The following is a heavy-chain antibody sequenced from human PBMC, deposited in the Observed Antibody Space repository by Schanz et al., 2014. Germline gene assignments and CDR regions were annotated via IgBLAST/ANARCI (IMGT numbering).Heavy chain of an antibody. CDR2: ISYHGSER. CDR1: GFSFSDYG. CDR3: ARDEGRDGYNLAFDV. D-gene: IGHD5-12*01. J-gene: IGHJ3*01. V-gene: IGHV3-30*03. Sequence: QVQLVESGGGVVQPGRSLRLSCAGSGFSFSDYGMHWVRQAPGRGLEWVAVISYHGSERYYADSVKGRFTISRDNAKNSLYLQMNSLRPEDTAVYFCARDEGRDGYNLAFDVWGQGTLVTVSS.